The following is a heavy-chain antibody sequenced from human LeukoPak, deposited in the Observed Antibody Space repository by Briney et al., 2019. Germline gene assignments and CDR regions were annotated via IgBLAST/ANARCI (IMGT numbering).Heavy chain of an antibody. CDR2: IQRKTDGGTT. Sequence: GGSLRLSCAASGFTLSNVWMTWVRRAPGKGLEWVGRIQRKTDGGTTDYAAAVKGRFIISRDDSKNTLFLQMNSLKTEDTAVYCCTSTLGYWGQGTLVTVSS. J-gene: IGHJ4*02. CDR1: GFTLSNVW. D-gene: IGHD3-16*01. V-gene: IGHV3-15*01. CDR3: TSTLGY.